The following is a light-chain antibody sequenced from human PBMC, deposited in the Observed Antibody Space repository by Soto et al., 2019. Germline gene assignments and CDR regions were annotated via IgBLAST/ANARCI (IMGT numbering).Light chain of an antibody. CDR1: QSVSSN. CDR3: RHDDKWPRT. V-gene: IGKV3-15*01. J-gene: IGKJ1*01. Sequence: EIVMTQSPATLSVSPGERATLSCRASQSVSSNLAWYQQKPGQAPRLLIYGASTRATGIPARFSRSGSGTGFTFTISSRHSEDFTVYYCRHDDKWPRTFGQGTKVEIK. CDR2: GAS.